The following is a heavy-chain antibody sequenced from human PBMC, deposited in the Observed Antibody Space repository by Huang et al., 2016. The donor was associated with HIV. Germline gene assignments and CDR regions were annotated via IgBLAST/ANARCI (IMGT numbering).Heavy chain of an antibody. CDR2: KRCDGTNH. CDR3: AKDPHDNGDYSLYQYYYYLDV. Sequence: QVQLVESGGGVVQPGGSLSLSCSASGFTFSRYGMHWVRQGSGKGLGMGSVKRCDGTNHFYADSLKGLIIISGDKARNKLFLQVNSLRSEDAGVYYCAKDPHDNGDYSLYQYYYYLDVWGKGTTVTVSS. D-gene: IGHD4-17*01. J-gene: IGHJ6*03. CDR1: GFTFSRYG. V-gene: IGHV3-30*02.